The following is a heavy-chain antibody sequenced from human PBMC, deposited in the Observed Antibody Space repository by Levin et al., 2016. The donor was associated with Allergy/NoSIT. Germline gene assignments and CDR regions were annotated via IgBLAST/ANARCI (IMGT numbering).Heavy chain of an antibody. CDR3: ARCPGLVAAGGIDYFDY. V-gene: IGHV2-70*04. Sequence: WIRQPPGKALEWLARIDWDDDKFYRTSLKTRLTVSKDTPKKQVVLKMTNMDPEDTATYYCARCPGLVAAGGIDYFDYWGQGIPVTVSS. J-gene: IGHJ4*02. D-gene: IGHD6-13*01. CDR2: IDWDDDK.